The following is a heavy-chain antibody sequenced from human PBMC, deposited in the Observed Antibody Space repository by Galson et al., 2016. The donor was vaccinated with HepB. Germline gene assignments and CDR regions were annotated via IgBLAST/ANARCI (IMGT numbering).Heavy chain of an antibody. CDR1: GFIFSSYA. J-gene: IGHJ4*02. D-gene: IGHD1-26*01. Sequence: SLRLSCAASGFIFSSYAMSWVRQAPGKGLEWVSAISGSGGSTYYADSVTGRFTISRDNSKSTLYLQMNSLRAEDTAVYYCAKDTGSSMWELLQIFDYWGQGTLVTVSS. CDR3: AKDTGSSMWELLQIFDY. CDR2: ISGSGGST. V-gene: IGHV3-23*01.